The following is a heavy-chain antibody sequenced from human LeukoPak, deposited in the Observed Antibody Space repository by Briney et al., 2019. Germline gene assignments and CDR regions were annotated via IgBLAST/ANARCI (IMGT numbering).Heavy chain of an antibody. Sequence: SETLSLTCTVSGGSIGTYYWSWIRQPPGKGLEGSGYVYYNGSTNYNPSLKSRVTISVDTSKIQFSLRLTSVTAADTAVYYCARDWRGVPGTARYYYFGMDVWGQGATVTVSS. CDR1: GGSIGTYY. CDR2: VYYNGST. CDR3: ARDWRGVPGTARYYYFGMDV. D-gene: IGHD6-13*01. J-gene: IGHJ6*02. V-gene: IGHV4-59*01.